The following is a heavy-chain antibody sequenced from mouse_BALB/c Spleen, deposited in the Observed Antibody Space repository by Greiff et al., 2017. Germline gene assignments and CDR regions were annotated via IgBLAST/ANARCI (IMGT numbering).Heavy chain of an antibody. CDR2: ISSGGST. D-gene: IGHD2-3*01. CDR3: ARGRAYDGYYVDY. Sequence: EVKLVESGGGLVKPGGSLKLSCAASGFTFSSYAMSWVRQTPEKRLEWVASISSGGSTYYPDSVKGRYTISRDNARNILYLQMSSLRSEDTAMYYCARGRAYDGYYVDYWGQGTTLTVSS. CDR1: GFTFSSYA. V-gene: IGHV5-6-5*01. J-gene: IGHJ2*01.